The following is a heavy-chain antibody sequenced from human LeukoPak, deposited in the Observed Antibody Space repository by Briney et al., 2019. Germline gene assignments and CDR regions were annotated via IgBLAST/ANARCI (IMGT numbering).Heavy chain of an antibody. J-gene: IGHJ4*02. Sequence: GGSLRLSCAASGFTFSNYWMSWVRQAPGKGLEWVANIKQDGSEKYYVDSVKGRFTTSRENAMNSLYLQMNSLRAEDTAVYYCARDLDEGGYFDYWGQGTLVTVSS. V-gene: IGHV3-7*01. D-gene: IGHD1-26*01. CDR3: ARDLDEGGYFDY. CDR1: GFTFSNYW. CDR2: IKQDGSEK.